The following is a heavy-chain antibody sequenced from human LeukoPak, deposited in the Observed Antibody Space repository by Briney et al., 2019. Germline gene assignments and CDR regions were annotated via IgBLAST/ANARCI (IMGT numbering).Heavy chain of an antibody. Sequence: GGSLRLSCAASGFSFISYWMHWVRQTPGKGLVWVSRINSDGSSTSYADSVKGRFTISRDNAKNTLYLQMNSLRAEDTAVYYCARVGSRLYYYGMDVWGQGTTVTVSS. CDR1: GFSFISYW. J-gene: IGHJ6*02. V-gene: IGHV3-74*01. CDR2: INSDGSST. CDR3: ARVGSRLYYYGMDV.